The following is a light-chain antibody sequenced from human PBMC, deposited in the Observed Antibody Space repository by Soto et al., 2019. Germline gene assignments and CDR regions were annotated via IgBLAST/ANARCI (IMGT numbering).Light chain of an antibody. V-gene: IGLV2-8*01. CDR2: EVS. J-gene: IGLJ1*01. CDR1: SGDVGGYNY. Sequence: QSALTQPPSASGSPGQSVTISCTGTSGDVGGYNYVSWYQQHPGKAPKLMIYEVSKRPSGVPDRFSGSKSGNTASLTVSGLQAEYEADYYCSSYAGSNNPYVFGTGTKLTVL. CDR3: SSYAGSNNPYV.